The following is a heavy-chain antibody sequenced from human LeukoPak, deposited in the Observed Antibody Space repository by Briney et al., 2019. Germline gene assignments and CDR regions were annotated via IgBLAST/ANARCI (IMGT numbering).Heavy chain of an antibody. CDR3: AALGQVKDWFDP. V-gene: IGHV4-59*01. D-gene: IGHD2-21*01. CDR2: IHNYGSI. J-gene: IGHJ5*02. CDR1: GGSISSYY. Sequence: SETLSLTCTVSGGSISSYYWSWIRQPPGKGLEWIGYIHNYGSINYKASLKSRVTISVDTSRSQFSLKLTSVTAADTAVYYCAALGQVKDWFDPWGQGTLVTVSS.